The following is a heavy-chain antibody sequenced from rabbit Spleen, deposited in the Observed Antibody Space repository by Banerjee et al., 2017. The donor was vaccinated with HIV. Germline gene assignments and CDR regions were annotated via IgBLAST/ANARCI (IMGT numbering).Heavy chain of an antibody. V-gene: IGHV1S40*01. CDR1: GFSFSSSYW. CDR3: ARGLAVSGAVGGYANSFDL. J-gene: IGHJ4*01. Sequence: QSLEESGGDLVKPGASLTLTCTASGFSFSSSYWMCWVRQAPGKGLEWIACIYAGSSGNTYYASWAKGRFTISKTSSTTVTLQMTSLTAADTATYFCARGLAVSGAVGGYANSFDLWGPGTLVTVS. CDR2: IYAGSSGNT. D-gene: IGHD3-3*01.